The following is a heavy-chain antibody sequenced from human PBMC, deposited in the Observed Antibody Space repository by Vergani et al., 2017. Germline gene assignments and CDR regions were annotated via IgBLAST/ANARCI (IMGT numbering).Heavy chain of an antibody. Sequence: QVQLQESGPGLVKPSQTLSLNCTVSGGSLSSGDYYWSWIRQHPGKGLEWIGYIYYRGNTYYNPSLKSRLTISVDQSKNQFSLKLSSVTAADTAVYYCARAAYCSSTSCRRDFDYWGQGTLVTVSS. D-gene: IGHD2-2*01. CDR3: ARAAYCSSTSCRRDFDY. V-gene: IGHV4-31*03. J-gene: IGHJ4*02. CDR1: GGSLSSGDYY. CDR2: IYYRGNT.